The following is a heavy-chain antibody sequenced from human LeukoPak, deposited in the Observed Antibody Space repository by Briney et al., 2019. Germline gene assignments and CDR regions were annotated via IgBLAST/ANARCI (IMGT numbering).Heavy chain of an antibody. D-gene: IGHD2-15*01. J-gene: IGHJ6*03. Sequence: GGSLRLSCAASGFTFSDYYMIWIREARGEGREGVSYISSSGSTIYYADSVRGRFTISRDSAKNSLYLQMNSLRAEDTAVYYCARSGGSFKPTYYMDVWGKGTTVTVSS. V-gene: IGHV3-11*01. CDR3: ARSGGSFKPTYYMDV. CDR2: ISSSGSTI. CDR1: GFTFSDYY.